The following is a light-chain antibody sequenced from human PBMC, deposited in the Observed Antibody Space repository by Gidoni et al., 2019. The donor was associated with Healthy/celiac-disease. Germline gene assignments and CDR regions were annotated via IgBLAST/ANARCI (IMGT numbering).Light chain of an antibody. CDR3: QQSYSTPWT. CDR2: AAS. V-gene: IGKV1-39*01. J-gene: IGKJ1*01. CDR1: QSISSY. Sequence: DIQMTQSPSSLSASVGDRVTITHRASQSISSYLNWYQQKPGKAPKLLIYAASSLQSGVPSRFSGSGSGTDFTLTISSLQPEDFATYYCQQSYSTPWTFGQGTKVEIK.